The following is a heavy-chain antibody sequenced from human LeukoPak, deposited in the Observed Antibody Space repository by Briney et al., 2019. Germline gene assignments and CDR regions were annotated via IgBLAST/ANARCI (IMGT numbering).Heavy chain of an antibody. CDR2: IYHSGST. Sequence: PSETLSLTCTVSGYSISSGYYWGWIRQPPGKGLEWIGSIYHSGSTYYNPSLKSRVTISVDTSKNQFSLKLSSVTAADTAVYYCARDFPGDYYDILTGYSELNWFDPWGQGTLVTVSS. D-gene: IGHD3-9*01. J-gene: IGHJ5*02. V-gene: IGHV4-38-2*02. CDR1: GYSISSGYY. CDR3: ARDFPGDYYDILTGYSELNWFDP.